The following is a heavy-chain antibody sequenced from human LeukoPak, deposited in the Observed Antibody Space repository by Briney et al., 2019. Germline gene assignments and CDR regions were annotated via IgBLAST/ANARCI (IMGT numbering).Heavy chain of an antibody. CDR2: INTDGSNT. CDR1: GFSFSSYW. CDR3: ARVLGDYPGSDY. D-gene: IGHD4-17*01. Sequence: PGGSLRLSCGASGFSFSSYWMHWVRQAPGKGLVWVSRINTDGSNTNYADSVKGRFTISRDNAKNTLYLHMNSLRAEDTAVYYCARVLGDYPGSDYGGQGTLVTVSS. V-gene: IGHV3-74*01. J-gene: IGHJ4*02.